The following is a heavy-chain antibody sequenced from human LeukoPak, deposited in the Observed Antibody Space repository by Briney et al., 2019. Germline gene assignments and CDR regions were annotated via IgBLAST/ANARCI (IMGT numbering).Heavy chain of an antibody. D-gene: IGHD3-10*01. CDR1: GYSISSGYY. CDR3: ASRITMVRGVIINAFDI. Sequence: SETLSLTCAVSGYSISSGYYWGWIRQPPGKGLEWIGSIYHSGSTYYNPSLKSRVTISVDTSKNQFSLKLSSVTAADTAVYYCASRITMVRGVIINAFDIWGQGQWSPSLQ. J-gene: IGHJ3*02. CDR2: IYHSGST. V-gene: IGHV4-38-2*01.